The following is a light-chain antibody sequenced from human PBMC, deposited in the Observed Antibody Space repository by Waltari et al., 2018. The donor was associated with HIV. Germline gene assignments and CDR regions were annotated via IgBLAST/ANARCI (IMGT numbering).Light chain of an antibody. CDR2: ENK. V-gene: IGLV1-51*02. Sequence: QSVLPQPPSVSAAPGQKVTISFSGSSSNTGNTSVFWYQQFPGSAPKLLIFENKKRPSGIPDRFSGSKSGTSATLDITGLQTGDEGDYYCGTWDISLNAGVFGGGTKLTVL. J-gene: IGLJ3*02. CDR1: SSNTGNTS. CDR3: GTWDISLNAGV.